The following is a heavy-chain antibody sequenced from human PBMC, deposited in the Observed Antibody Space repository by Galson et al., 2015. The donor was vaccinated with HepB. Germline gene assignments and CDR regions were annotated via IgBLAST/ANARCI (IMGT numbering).Heavy chain of an antibody. CDR2: IIPIFGIA. V-gene: IGHV1-69*13. D-gene: IGHD6-6*01. Sequence: SVKVSCKASGGTFSSYAISWVRQAPGQGLEWMGGIIPIFGIANYAQKFQGRVTITADESTSTAYMELSSLRSEDTAVYYCASGESIAARPGESFDYWGQGTLVTVSS. J-gene: IGHJ4*02. CDR3: ASGESIAARPGESFDY. CDR1: GGTFSSYA.